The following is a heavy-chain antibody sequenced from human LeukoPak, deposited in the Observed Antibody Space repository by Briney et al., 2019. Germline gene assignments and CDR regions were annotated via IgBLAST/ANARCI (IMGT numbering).Heavy chain of an antibody. J-gene: IGHJ3*02. D-gene: IGHD2-2*01. CDR1: GYTFTSYD. V-gene: IGHV1-18*01. Sequence: ASVKVSCKASGYTFTSYDINWVRQATGQGLEWMGWISAYNGNTNYAQKLQGRVTMTTDTSTSTAYMELRSLRSDDTAVYYCARVVVVVPAAVDAFDIWGQGTMVTVSS. CDR3: ARVVVVVPAAVDAFDI. CDR2: ISAYNGNT.